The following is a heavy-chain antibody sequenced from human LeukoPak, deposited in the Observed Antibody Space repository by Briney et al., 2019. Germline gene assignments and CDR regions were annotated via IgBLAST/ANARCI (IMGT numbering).Heavy chain of an antibody. Sequence: PSQTLSLTSTVSGGSISSGDYYWSWIRQPPGKGLEWIGYIYYSGSTYYNPSLKSRVTISVDTSKNQFSLKLSSVTAAETAVYYCARADYNYDSRGYSFDPWGQGTLVTVSS. D-gene: IGHD3-22*01. CDR1: GGSISSGDYY. CDR2: IYYSGST. J-gene: IGHJ5*02. CDR3: ARADYNYDSRGYSFDP. V-gene: IGHV4-30-4*01.